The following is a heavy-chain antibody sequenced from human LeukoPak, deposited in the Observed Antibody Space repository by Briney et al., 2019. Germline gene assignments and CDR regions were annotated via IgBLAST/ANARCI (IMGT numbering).Heavy chain of an antibody. CDR2: IYPDDSNT. V-gene: IGHV5-51*01. D-gene: IGHD6-13*01. CDR3: ARQGAAGKYYYYYMDV. CDR1: GYNFPIYW. Sequence: GESLKISCKGSGYNFPIYWIGWVRQMPGQGLEWMGIIYPDDSNTIYGPSFQGQVTISADKSINTAYLEWSSLKASDTAIYYCARQGAAGKYYYYYMDVWGKGTTVTVSS. J-gene: IGHJ6*03.